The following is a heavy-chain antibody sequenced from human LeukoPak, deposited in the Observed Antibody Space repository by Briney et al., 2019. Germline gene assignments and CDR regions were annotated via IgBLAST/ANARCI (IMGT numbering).Heavy chain of an antibody. D-gene: IGHD5-18*01. CDR1: GFTVSNNY. Sequence: GGSLRLSCAASGFTVSNNYMNWVRQAPGKGLEWVSTIYSGGSTYYADSVKGRFTISRHNSKNTLDLQMNSLRAEDTAVYYRARSTPVDTARGYYGMDVWGQGTTVTVSS. CDR2: IYSGGST. V-gene: IGHV3-53*04. CDR3: ARSTPVDTARGYYGMDV. J-gene: IGHJ6*02.